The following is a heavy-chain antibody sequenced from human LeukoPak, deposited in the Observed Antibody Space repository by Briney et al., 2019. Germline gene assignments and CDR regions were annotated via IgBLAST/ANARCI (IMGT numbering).Heavy chain of an antibody. CDR1: GFTFSTYS. CDR3: AKTSGNWYAQYFNS. V-gene: IGHV3-48*01. J-gene: IGHJ4*02. CDR2: ISSSSSTI. D-gene: IGHD1-1*01. Sequence: PGGSLRLSCAASGFTFSTYSMNWVRQAPGKGLEWVSYISSSSSTIYYADSVKGRFTTSRDNSKNTLYLQMNSLRAEDTAVYYCAKTSGNWYAQYFNSWGQGTLVTVSS.